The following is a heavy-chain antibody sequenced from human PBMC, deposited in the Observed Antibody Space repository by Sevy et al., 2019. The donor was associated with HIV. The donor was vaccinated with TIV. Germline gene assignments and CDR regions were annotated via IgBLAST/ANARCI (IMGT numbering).Heavy chain of an antibody. CDR1: GFIVTSHY. D-gene: IGHD3-3*01. CDR2: IYTGGGT. Sequence: GGSLRLSCAASGFIVTSHYMAWVRQAPGKGLEWVSSIYTGGGTYYADSVKVRFTISRDNSKDTLYLQINSLSAEDTAFYYCARVPRYDEPYYFDYWGQGALVTVSS. V-gene: IGHV3-53*01. J-gene: IGHJ4*02. CDR3: ARVPRYDEPYYFDY.